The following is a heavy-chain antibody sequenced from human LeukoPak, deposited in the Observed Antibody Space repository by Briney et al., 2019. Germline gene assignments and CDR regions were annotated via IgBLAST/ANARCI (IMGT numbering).Heavy chain of an antibody. CDR1: GFTFSSYA. CDR3: AKAHYYDSSGPFDY. J-gene: IGHJ4*02. D-gene: IGHD3-22*01. V-gene: IGHV3-23*01. CDR2: MSGSGGST. Sequence: GGSLRLSCAASGFTFSSYAMSWVRQAPEKGLEWVSAMSGSGGSTYYADSVKGRFTISRDNSKNTLYLQMNSLRAEDTAVYYCAKAHYYDSSGPFDYWGQGTLVTVSP.